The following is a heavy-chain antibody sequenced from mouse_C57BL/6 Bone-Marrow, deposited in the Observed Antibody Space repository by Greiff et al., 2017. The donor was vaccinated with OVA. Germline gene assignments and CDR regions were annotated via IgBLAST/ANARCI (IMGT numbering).Heavy chain of an antibody. D-gene: IGHD2-5*01. CDR3: ARGDSNYPFAY. CDR2: IYPGSGNT. V-gene: IGHV1-76*01. CDR1: GYTFTDYY. J-gene: IGHJ3*01. Sequence: LVRPGASVKLSCKASGYTFTDYYINWVKQRPGQGLEWIARIYPGSGNTYYNEKFKGKATLTAEKSSSTAYMQLSSRTSEDSAVYFCARGDSNYPFAYWGQGTLVTVSA.